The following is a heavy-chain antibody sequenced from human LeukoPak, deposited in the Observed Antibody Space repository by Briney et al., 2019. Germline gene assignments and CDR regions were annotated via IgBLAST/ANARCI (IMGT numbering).Heavy chain of an antibody. D-gene: IGHD2-15*01. J-gene: IGHJ5*02. Sequence: GASVKVSCKASGYTFTSYGISWVRQAPGQGLEWMGWISAYNGNTNYAQKLQGRVTMTTDTSTSTAYMELRSLRSDDTAAYYCARDPVRYCSGGSCYDNWFDPWGQGTLVTVSS. CDR3: ARDPVRYCSGGSCYDNWFDP. CDR2: ISAYNGNT. V-gene: IGHV1-18*01. CDR1: GYTFTSYG.